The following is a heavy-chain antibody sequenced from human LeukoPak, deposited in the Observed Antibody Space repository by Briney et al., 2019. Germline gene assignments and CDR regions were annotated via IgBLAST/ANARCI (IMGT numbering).Heavy chain of an antibody. CDR2: IYTSGGT. D-gene: IGHD6-13*01. CDR3: ARGAKAAARNRFDP. Sequence: SETLSLTCTVSGGSISSGSYYWSWIRQPAGKGLEWIGRIYTSGGTNYNPSLKSRVTISVDTSKNQFSLKLSSVTAADTAVYYCARGAKAAARNRFDPWGQGTLVTVSS. J-gene: IGHJ5*02. V-gene: IGHV4-61*02. CDR1: GGSISSGSYY.